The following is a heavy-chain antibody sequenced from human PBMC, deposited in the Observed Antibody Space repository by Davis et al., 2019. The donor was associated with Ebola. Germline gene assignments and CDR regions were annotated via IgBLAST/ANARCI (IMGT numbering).Heavy chain of an antibody. CDR1: GGSISSYY. J-gene: IGHJ4*02. CDR3: ATTSGDY. CDR2: IYYSGST. Sequence: SETLSLTCTVSGGSISSYYWSWIRQPPGKGLEWIGYIYYSGSTNYNPSLKSRVTISVDTSKNQFSLKLSSVTAADTAVYYCATTSGDYWGQGSLVTVSS. V-gene: IGHV4-59*08. D-gene: IGHD1-7*01.